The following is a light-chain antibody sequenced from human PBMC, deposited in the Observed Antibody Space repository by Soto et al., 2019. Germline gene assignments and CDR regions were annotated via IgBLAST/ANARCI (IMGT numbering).Light chain of an antibody. CDR1: SNDIGANNY. V-gene: IGLV2-14*01. J-gene: IGLJ2*01. Sequence: QSVLTQPASVSGSPGQSITISCTGTSNDIGANNYVSWYQHHPGKAPKILIYEAANRPSGVSHRFSASKSGNTASLTISGLQAEDEADYFCTSYTSTTTLVFGGGTKVTVL. CDR3: TSYTSTTTLV. CDR2: EAA.